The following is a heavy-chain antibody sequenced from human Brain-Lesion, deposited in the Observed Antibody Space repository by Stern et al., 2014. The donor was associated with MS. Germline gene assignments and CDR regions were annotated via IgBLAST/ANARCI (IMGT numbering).Heavy chain of an antibody. D-gene: IGHD6-13*01. V-gene: IGHV4-4*02. J-gene: IGHJ4*02. CDR2: SDHSGST. CDR3: ARFPASRPHVFDS. Sequence: QLQLQESGPGLVKPSGTLSLTCAVSGGSISSSNWWSWVRQSPGKGLEWIGESDHSGSTIYNPSLKSRVTVSVEKPKTRFPLTLRSVTAADTAVYFCARFPASRPHVFDSWGQGTLVTVSS. CDR1: GGSISSSNW.